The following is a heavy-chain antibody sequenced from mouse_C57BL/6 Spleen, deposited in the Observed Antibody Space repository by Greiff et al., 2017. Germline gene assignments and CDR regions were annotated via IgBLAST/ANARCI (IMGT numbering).Heavy chain of an antibody. CDR2: INPNNGGT. Sequence: VQLQQSGPELVKPGASVKLSCKASGYTFTDYYMNWVKQSHGKSLEWIGDINPNNGGTSYNQKFKGKATLTVDQSSSTAYMDLRRLTSEDSAVYYCARRYYGSSLYFDYWGQGTTLTVSS. CDR3: ARRYYGSSLYFDY. D-gene: IGHD1-1*01. J-gene: IGHJ2*01. CDR1: GYTFTDYY. V-gene: IGHV1-26*01.